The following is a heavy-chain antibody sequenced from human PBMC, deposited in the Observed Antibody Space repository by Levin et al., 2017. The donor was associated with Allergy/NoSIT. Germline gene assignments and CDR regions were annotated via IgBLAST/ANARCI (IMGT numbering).Heavy chain of an antibody. Sequence: ASETLSLTCSVSGDSINSDYWSWIRQPPGKGPEWIGYLYYSGSTNYNPSLKSRVTMSIDKSKNHFSLRLRSVTAADTAVYYCARGRLYWYFDLWGRGTLVTVSS. CDR3: ARGRLYWYFDL. CDR1: GDSINSDY. V-gene: IGHV4-59*01. J-gene: IGHJ2*01. CDR2: LYYSGST.